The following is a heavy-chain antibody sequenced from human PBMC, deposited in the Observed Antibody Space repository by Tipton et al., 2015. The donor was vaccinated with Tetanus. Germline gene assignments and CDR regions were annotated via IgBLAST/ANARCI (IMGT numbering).Heavy chain of an antibody. J-gene: IGHJ5*02. CDR2: INPSGGST. V-gene: IGHV1-46*01. Sequence: QLVQSGAEVKKPGASVKVSCKASGYTFTSYYMHWVRQAPGQGLEWMGIINPSGGSTSYAQKFQGRVTMTRDTSTSTVYMELSSLRSEDTAVYYCARDYMFGELVPPNNWFDPWGQGTLVTVSS. D-gene: IGHD3-10*02. CDR3: ARDYMFGELVPPNNWFDP. CDR1: GYTFTSYY.